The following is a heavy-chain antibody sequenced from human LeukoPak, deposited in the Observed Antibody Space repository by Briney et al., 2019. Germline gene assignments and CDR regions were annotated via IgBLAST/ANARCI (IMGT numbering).Heavy chain of an antibody. V-gene: IGHV3-30*15. Sequence: PGGPLRFSCAPSIGFTLRNYSIHWARRAPGKGLEWVAVISIDGSRQHYEDFLVGRFTISRDNSKNTVSLQMSSLRTEDTAVYFCEREQGGSGWSGFDYWGQGTLVTVSS. CDR1: GFTLRNYS. CDR2: ISIDGSRQ. D-gene: IGHD6-19*01. CDR3: EREQGGSGWSGFDY. J-gene: IGHJ4*02.